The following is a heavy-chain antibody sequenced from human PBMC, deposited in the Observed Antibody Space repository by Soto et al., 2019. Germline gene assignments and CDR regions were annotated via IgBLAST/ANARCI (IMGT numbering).Heavy chain of an antibody. CDR1: GDSVSSGGYY. CDR3: ARGFSSVSMDA. D-gene: IGHD6-19*01. CDR2: IYSSGSA. J-gene: IGHJ6*02. V-gene: IGHV4-61*08. Sequence: SETLSLTCTVSGDSVSSGGYYWSWIRQPPGKGLEWIGYIYSSGSANYNPSLKGRVTISRDTSKNQISLKVASVTAADTAGYYCARGFSSVSMDAWGQGTTVTVYS.